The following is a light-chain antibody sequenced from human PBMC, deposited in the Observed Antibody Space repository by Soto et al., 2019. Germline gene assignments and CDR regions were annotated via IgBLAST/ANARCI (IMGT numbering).Light chain of an antibody. CDR3: QSYDSSLSAPYV. V-gene: IGLV1-40*01. J-gene: IGLJ1*01. Sequence: QSVLTQPPSVSGAPGQRITISCTGSSSNIGAHSDVYWYQHLPGTAPKLLIYDNNNRPSGVPDRFSGSKSGTSASLAITGLQADDEADYYCQSYDSSLSAPYVFGTGTKVTV. CDR1: SSNIGAHSD. CDR2: DNN.